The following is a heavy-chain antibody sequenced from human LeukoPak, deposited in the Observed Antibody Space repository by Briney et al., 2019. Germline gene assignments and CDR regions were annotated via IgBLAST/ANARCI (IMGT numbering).Heavy chain of an antibody. CDR1: GGSISTYY. Sequence: SETLSLTCTVSGGSISTYYWNWIRQPPGKGLEWIGYIYHSWSTNYNPSLQSRVTISVDTSKHRFSLNLHPVTAEDTAVYYCARCLYYDFWRGYYPYYYYYGMDLWGHGTTVTVSS. D-gene: IGHD3-3*01. CDR2: IYHSWST. CDR3: ARCLYYDFWRGYYPYYYYYGMDL. V-gene: IGHV4-59*01. J-gene: IGHJ6*02.